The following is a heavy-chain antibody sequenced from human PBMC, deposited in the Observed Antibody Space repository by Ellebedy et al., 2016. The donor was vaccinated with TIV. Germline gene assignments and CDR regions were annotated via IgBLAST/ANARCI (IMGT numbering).Heavy chain of an antibody. CDR3: ARLSNTNSFFDY. J-gene: IGHJ4*02. V-gene: IGHV3-23*01. D-gene: IGHD2-2*01. CDR2: ISGSGRTP. CDR1: GFTFSNYG. Sequence: GESLKISCAASGFTFSNYGINWVRQAPGEGLEWVACISGSGRTPWYADSVMGRFTISRDNSKNTLILQMNSLRGDDTATYYCARLSNTNSFFDYWGQGTFVTFSS.